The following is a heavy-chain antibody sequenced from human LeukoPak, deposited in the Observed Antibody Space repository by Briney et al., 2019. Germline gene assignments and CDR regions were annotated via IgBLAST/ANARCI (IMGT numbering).Heavy chain of an antibody. V-gene: IGHV3-21*01. D-gene: IGHD4/OR15-4a*01. Sequence: GGSLRLSCAASGFTLGTYDMYWVRQAPGKGLECVSSISRSGGSTYYADSVKGRFTISRDNAKNSLYLQMNSLRAGDTAVYYCARDVIYGADGYFDYWGQGTLVTVSS. CDR2: ISRSGGST. J-gene: IGHJ4*02. CDR3: ARDVIYGADGYFDY. CDR1: GFTLGTYD.